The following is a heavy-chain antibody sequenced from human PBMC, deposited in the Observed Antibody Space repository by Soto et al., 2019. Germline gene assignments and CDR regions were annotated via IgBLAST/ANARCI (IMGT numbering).Heavy chain of an antibody. V-gene: IGHV1-18*01. CDR2: ISAYNGNT. D-gene: IGHD7-27*01. J-gene: IGHJ3*02. CDR3: ARDGDTMTTGGYDAFDI. CDR1: GYTFTSYG. Sequence: GASVKVAWKAAGYTFTSYGISWVRQAPGQGLEWMGWISAYNGNTNYAQKLQGRVTMTTDTSTSTAYMELRSLRSDDTAVYYCARDGDTMTTGGYDAFDIWGQGTMVTVSS.